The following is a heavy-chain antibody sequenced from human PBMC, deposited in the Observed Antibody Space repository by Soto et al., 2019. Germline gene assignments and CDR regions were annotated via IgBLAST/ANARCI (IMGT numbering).Heavy chain of an antibody. CDR1: GFTFSNAW. V-gene: IGHV3-15*01. CDR2: IKSKTDGGTT. J-gene: IGHJ3*02. Sequence: GGSLRLSCAASGFTFSNAWMSWVRQAPGKGLEWVGRIKSKTDGGTTDYAAPMKGRFTISRDDSKNTLYLQMNSLKTEDTAVYYGTTVPLLRFLEEDAFDIWGQGTMVTVSS. D-gene: IGHD3-3*01. CDR3: TTVPLLRFLEEDAFDI.